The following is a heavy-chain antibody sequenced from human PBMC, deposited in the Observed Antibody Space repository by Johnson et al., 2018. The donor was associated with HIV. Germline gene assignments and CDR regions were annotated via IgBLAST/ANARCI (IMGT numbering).Heavy chain of an antibody. D-gene: IGHD6-13*01. V-gene: IGHV3-30*04. CDR1: GFTFSSYA. J-gene: IGHJ3*02. CDR2: ISYDGSNK. Sequence: QVQLVESGGGVVQPGRSLRLSCAASGFTFSSYAMHWVRQAPGKGLEWVAVISYDGSNKYYADSVKGRFTISRDNSKDTLYLQMDSLRGEDSALYYCARGRKDIEAADGLDNDAFDMWGQGTLVTVSS. CDR3: ARGRKDIEAADGLDNDAFDM.